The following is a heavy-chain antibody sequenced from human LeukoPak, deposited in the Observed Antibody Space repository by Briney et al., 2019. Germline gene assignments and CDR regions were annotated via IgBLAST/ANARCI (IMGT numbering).Heavy chain of an antibody. CDR2: IRSIHYGGTT. J-gene: IGHJ6*03. CDR1: GFTFGDYA. D-gene: IGHD6-13*01. V-gene: IGHV3-49*03. Sequence: PGGSLRLSCTASGFTFGDYALIWFRQAPGKGLEWVGFIRSIHYGGTTEYAASVKGRFTVSRDDSKSIAYLQMNSLKTEDTAVYYCARHDTSSWEYYMDVWGKGTTVTVSS. CDR3: ARHDTSSWEYYMDV.